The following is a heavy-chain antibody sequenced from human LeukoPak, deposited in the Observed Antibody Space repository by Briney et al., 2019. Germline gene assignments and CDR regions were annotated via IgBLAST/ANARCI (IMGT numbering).Heavy chain of an antibody. D-gene: IGHD3-10*01. CDR3: ARWGQRYGSGSLSYYFDY. Sequence: ASVKVSCKASGYTFTSYAMHWVRQAPGQRLEWMGWINAGNGNTKYSQKFQGRVTITRDTSASTAYMELSSLRSEDTAVYYCARWGQRYGSGSLSYYFDYWGQGTLVTVSS. J-gene: IGHJ4*02. V-gene: IGHV1-3*01. CDR1: GYTFTSYA. CDR2: INAGNGNT.